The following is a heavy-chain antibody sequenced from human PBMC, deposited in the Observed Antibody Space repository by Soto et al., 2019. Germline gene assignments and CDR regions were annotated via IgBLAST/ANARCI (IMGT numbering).Heavy chain of an antibody. CDR1: GFTFSSYS. D-gene: IGHD3-22*01. CDR2: ISSSSTI. J-gene: IGHJ4*02. CDR3: ARDPDSSGSVGIY. Sequence: GGSLRLSCAASGFTFSSYSMNWVRQAPGKGLEWVSYISSSSTIYYADSVKGRVTISRDNAKNSLYLQMNSLRDEDTAVYYCARDPDSSGSVGIYWGQGTLVTVSS. V-gene: IGHV3-48*02.